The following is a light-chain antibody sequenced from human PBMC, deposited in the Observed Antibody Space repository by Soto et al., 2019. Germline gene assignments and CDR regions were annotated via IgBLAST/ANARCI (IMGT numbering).Light chain of an antibody. Sequence: VLTQSPGTLSLSPGERATLSCRASQTITSDYLAWYQQKPGQAPRLLIYGVSTRAAGIPDRFSGSGSGTDFTLTIGRLEPEDCAVYFCQHDLQFVPWTFGQGTKVE. CDR3: QHDLQFVPWT. J-gene: IGKJ1*01. V-gene: IGKV3-20*01. CDR1: QTITSDY. CDR2: GVS.